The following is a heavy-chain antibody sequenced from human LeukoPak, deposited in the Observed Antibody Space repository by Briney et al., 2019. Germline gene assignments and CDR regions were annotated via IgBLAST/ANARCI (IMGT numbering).Heavy chain of an antibody. CDR2: ISGSGNST. Sequence: GGSLRLSCAASGFTFSSYAMSWVRQAPGKGLEWVSAISGSGNSTYYADSVKGRFTISRDNSKNTLYLQMNSLRAEDTAVYYCAKGGDVVVVAATPVYYWGQGTLVTVSS. CDR3: AKGGDVVVVAATPVYY. J-gene: IGHJ4*02. CDR1: GFTFSSYA. V-gene: IGHV3-23*01. D-gene: IGHD2-15*01.